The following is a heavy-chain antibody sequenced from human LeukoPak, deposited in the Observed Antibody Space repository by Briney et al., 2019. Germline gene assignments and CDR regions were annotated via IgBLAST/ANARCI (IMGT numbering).Heavy chain of an antibody. CDR1: GFTFSDYG. Sequence: GGSLRLSCGASGFTFSDYGMHWVRQAPGKGLQWVAFVRYDGSEKFYADSVKGRFIISRDNSKNTLSLQMSSLRIEDTAVYYFAKVRDYYCDYWGQGARVTVSS. V-gene: IGHV3-30*02. J-gene: IGHJ4*02. CDR2: VRYDGSEK. CDR3: AKVRDYYCDY.